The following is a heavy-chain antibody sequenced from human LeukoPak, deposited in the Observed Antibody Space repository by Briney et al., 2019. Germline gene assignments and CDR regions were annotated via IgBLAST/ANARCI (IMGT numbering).Heavy chain of an antibody. D-gene: IGHD3-10*01. J-gene: IGHJ5*02. CDR3: ARFGFGELFSGNWSDP. Sequence: SETLSLTCTVSGGSISSGDYYWSWIRQPPGKGLEWIGYIYYSGSTYYNPSLKSRVTISVDTSKNQFSLKLSSVTAADTAVYYCARFGFGELFSGNWSDPWGQGTLVTVSS. CDR1: GGSISSGDYY. CDR2: IYYSGST. V-gene: IGHV4-30-4*01.